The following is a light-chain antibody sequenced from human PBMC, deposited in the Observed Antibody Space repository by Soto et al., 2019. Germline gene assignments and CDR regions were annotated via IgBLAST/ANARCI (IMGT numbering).Light chain of an antibody. CDR3: QQYGRSPCT. V-gene: IGKV3-20*01. CDR1: QSVSSNN. J-gene: IGKJ3*01. Sequence: EMVLTQSPGTLSLSPGERATLSCRASQSVSSNNLAWYQQRPGQPPRVVIYGASTRATGIPERFSGGGSGTDFTLTISRREPEDFAVYYCQQYGRSPCTVGPGTKVDIK. CDR2: GAS.